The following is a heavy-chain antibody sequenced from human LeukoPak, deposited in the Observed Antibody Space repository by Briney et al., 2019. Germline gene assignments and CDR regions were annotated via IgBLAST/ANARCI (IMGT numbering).Heavy chain of an antibody. V-gene: IGHV3-23*01. J-gene: IGHJ3*02. CDR2: ISGSGGST. D-gene: IGHD6-19*01. CDR1: GFTFSTYG. Sequence: PGGSLRLSCVASGFTFSTYGMSWVRQAPGKGLEWVSAISGSGGSTCYADSVKGRFTISRDNAKNSLYLQMNSLRAEDTAVYYCARDLGSSGWLIVGAFDIWGQGTMVTVSS. CDR3: ARDLGSSGWLIVGAFDI.